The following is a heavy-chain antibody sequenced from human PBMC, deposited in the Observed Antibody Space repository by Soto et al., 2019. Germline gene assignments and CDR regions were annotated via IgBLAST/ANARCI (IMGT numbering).Heavy chain of an antibody. Sequence: PSETLSLTCTVSGGSISSYYWSWIRQPAGKGLEWIGRIYTSGSTNYNPSLKSRVTMSVDTSQNQFSLKLTSVTATDTAVYYCARRSRSSSGWYFLDYWGQGTLVTVSS. CDR1: GGSISSYY. J-gene: IGHJ4*02. V-gene: IGHV4-4*07. D-gene: IGHD6-19*01. CDR2: IYTSGST. CDR3: ARRSRSSSGWYFLDY.